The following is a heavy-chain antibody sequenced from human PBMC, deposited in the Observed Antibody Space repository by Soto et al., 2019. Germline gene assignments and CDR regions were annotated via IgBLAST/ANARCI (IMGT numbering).Heavy chain of an antibody. Sequence: EVQLVQSGAEVKKPGESLKISCKGSGYSFTSYWIGWVRQMPGKGLEWMGIIYPGDSDTRYSPSFQGQVTISADKSISTAYLQWSSLKASDTAIYYCARTAAAGKYYYGVDVWGHGTTVTVSS. CDR1: GYSFTSYW. D-gene: IGHD6-13*01. V-gene: IGHV5-51*01. J-gene: IGHJ6*02. CDR3: ARTAAAGKYYYGVDV. CDR2: IYPGDSDT.